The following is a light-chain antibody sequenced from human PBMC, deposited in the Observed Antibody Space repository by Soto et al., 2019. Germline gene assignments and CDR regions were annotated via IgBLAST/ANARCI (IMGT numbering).Light chain of an antibody. CDR2: AAS. V-gene: IGKV1-39*01. CDR1: QFISNY. J-gene: IGKJ2*01. CDR3: QQSYSAST. Sequence: DIQMTQSPSSLSASVGDRVTFTCRASQFISNYLNWYQQKPGKAPKLLIYAASHLRSGVPSRFSGSASGTDFTLTISRLQPEDFATYYWQQSYSASTFGQGTRLEIK.